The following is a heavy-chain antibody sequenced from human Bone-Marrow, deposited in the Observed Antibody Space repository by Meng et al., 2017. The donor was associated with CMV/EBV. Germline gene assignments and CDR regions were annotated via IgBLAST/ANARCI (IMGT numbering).Heavy chain of an antibody. CDR2: ISYDGSNK. J-gene: IGHJ6*02. CDR1: GFTFSSYA. CDR3: ARDQGHCSSTSCPGGYYYYGMDV. Sequence: GESLKISCAASGFTFSSYAMHWVRQAPGKGLEWVAVISYDGSNKYYADSVKGRFTISRDNSKNTLYLQMNSLRAEDTAVYYCARDQGHCSSTSCPGGYYYYGMDVCGQGTTVTVSS. D-gene: IGHD2-2*01. V-gene: IGHV3-30*04.